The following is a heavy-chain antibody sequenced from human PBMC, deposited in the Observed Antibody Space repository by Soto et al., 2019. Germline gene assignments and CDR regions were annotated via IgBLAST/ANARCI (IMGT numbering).Heavy chain of an antibody. CDR2: INHSGST. D-gene: IGHD3-3*01. Sequence: PSETLSLTCAVYGGSLSGYYWSWIRQPPGKGLEWIGEINHSGSTNYNPSLKSRVTISVDTSKNQFSLKLSSVTAADTAVYYCARKRNDFWSGYRYYFDYWGQGTLVTVSS. CDR1: GGSLSGYY. V-gene: IGHV4-34*01. CDR3: ARKRNDFWSGYRYYFDY. J-gene: IGHJ4*02.